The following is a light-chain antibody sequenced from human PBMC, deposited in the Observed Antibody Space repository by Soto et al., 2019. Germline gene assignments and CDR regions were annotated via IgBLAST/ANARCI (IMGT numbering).Light chain of an antibody. Sequence: QSALTQPDSVSGSPGQAITISCTGTSSDVGGYNYVSWYQQHPGKAPKLMISEVSNRPSGVSNRFSGSKSGNTASLTISGLQAEDEADYYCSSYTSSSTRVFGGGTKLTVL. J-gene: IGLJ3*02. CDR2: EVS. V-gene: IGLV2-14*01. CDR3: SSYTSSSTRV. CDR1: SSDVGGYNY.